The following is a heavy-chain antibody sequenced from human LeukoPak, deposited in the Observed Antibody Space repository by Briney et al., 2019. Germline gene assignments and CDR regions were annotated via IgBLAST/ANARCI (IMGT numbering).Heavy chain of an antibody. CDR3: ASAPSKYCSGGSCYLGY. D-gene: IGHD2-15*01. V-gene: IGHV3-30-3*01. CDR1: GFTFSSYA. Sequence: GGSLRLSCAASGFTFSSYAMHWVRQAPGKGLEWVAVILYDGSNKYYADSVKGRFTISRDNSRNTLYLQMNSLRAEDTAVYYCASAPSKYCSGGSCYLGYWGQGTLVTVSS. CDR2: ILYDGSNK. J-gene: IGHJ4*01.